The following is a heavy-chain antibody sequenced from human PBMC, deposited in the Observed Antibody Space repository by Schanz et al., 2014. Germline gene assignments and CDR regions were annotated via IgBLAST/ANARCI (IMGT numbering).Heavy chain of an antibody. CDR3: ARDDSPSTKPFDS. Sequence: VQLVESGGGVVQPGRSLRLSCAASGFTFRGHAMHWVRQAPGKGPEWVANIKQDGSDKHYVDSVKGRFTISRDNAKNSLYLQMNSLRAEDTAVYYCARDDSPSTKPFDSWGQGTLVSVSS. CDR2: IKQDGSDK. J-gene: IGHJ4*02. CDR1: GFTFRGHA. D-gene: IGHD2-21*01. V-gene: IGHV3-7*01.